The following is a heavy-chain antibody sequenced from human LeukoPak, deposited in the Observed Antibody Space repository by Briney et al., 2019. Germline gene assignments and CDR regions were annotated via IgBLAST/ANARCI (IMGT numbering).Heavy chain of an antibody. CDR2: INHSGST. D-gene: IGHD3-16*01. CDR3: ARGSPLGVSWFDP. J-gene: IGHJ5*02. Sequence: SENLSLTCAVYGGSFSGYYWSWIRQPPGKGLEWIGEINHSGSTNYNPSLKSRVTISVDTSKNQFSLKLSSVTAADTAVYYCARGSPLGVSWFDPWGQGTLVTVSS. V-gene: IGHV4-34*01. CDR1: GGSFSGYY.